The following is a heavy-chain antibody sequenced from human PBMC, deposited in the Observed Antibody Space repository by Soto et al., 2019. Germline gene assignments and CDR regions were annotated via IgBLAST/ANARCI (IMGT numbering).Heavy chain of an antibody. V-gene: IGHV1-46*01. J-gene: IGHJ4*02. Sequence: QVQLVQSGAEVRKPGASVKISCKASGYTSGHTFTDYYIHWVRQAPRQGLEWMGIINPSGGSTTYAQKFQGRVTMTRDTSTSTLYMELSSLRSEDTAVYYCARGDFWSGYFHFFDYWGQGTLVTVSS. CDR1: GYTSGHTFTDYY. CDR3: ARGDFWSGYFHFFDY. CDR2: INPSGGST. D-gene: IGHD3-3*01.